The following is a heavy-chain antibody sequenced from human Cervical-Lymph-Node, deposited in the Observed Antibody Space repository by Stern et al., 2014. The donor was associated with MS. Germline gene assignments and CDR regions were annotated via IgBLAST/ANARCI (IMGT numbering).Heavy chain of an antibody. CDR1: GGSISSSNW. CDR3: ARELPDLNAFDI. V-gene: IGHV4-4*02. D-gene: IGHD1-14*01. Sequence: VQLVESGPGLVKPSGTLSLTCAVSGGSISSSNWWSWVRPSPGKGLEWIGEIYHSGGTKYSPSFESRVIISVDKSKNQFSLKLSYVTAADTAVYYCARELPDLNAFDIWGQGTMVTVSS. CDR2: IYHSGGT. J-gene: IGHJ3*02.